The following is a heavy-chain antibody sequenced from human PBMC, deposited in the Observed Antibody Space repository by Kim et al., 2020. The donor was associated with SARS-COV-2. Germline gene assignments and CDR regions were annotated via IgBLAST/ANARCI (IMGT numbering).Heavy chain of an antibody. CDR3: ARGHRFGS. Sequence: GKNYVNSVKGRFTIDRDNAKNSLYLQMNSLRAEDTAVYYCARGHRFGSWGQGTLVTVSS. V-gene: IGHV3-7*01. J-gene: IGHJ5*01. CDR2: GK.